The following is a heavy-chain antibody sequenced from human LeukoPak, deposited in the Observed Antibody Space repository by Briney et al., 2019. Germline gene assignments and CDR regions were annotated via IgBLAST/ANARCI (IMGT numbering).Heavy chain of an antibody. CDR1: GGSISSSDYY. Sequence: SETLSLTCSVSGGSISSSDYYWGWIRQPPGKGLEWIGTMFYNGATKSNPSLSSRVTMSIDTSKNQFSLKLRSVTAADTAVYYCAREARFALPVVGSGDYWGQGALVTVSS. CDR3: AREARFALPVVGSGDY. CDR2: MFYNGAT. D-gene: IGHD6-19*01. J-gene: IGHJ4*02. V-gene: IGHV4-39*07.